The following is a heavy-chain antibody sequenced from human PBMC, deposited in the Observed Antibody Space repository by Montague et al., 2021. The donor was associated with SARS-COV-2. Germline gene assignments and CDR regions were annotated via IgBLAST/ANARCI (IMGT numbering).Heavy chain of an antibody. CDR1: GGPFRGYY. CDR2: INHSGST. V-gene: IGHV4-34*01. J-gene: IGHJ6*02. Sequence: SETLSLTCAVYGGPFRGYYWTWIRQSPRKGLGWIGEINHSGSTNYNPSLKGRVTISLDTSKNQFSPKLSSVTAADTAVYYCACGEITTRGLIYYYGMDVWGQGTTVTVSS. D-gene: IGHD4-11*01. CDR3: ACGEITTRGLIYYYGMDV.